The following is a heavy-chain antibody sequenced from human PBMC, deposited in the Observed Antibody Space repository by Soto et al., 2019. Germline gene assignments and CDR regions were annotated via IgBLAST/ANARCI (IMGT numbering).Heavy chain of an antibody. J-gene: IGHJ4*02. CDR3: AKGGITRDY. Sequence: PGGSLRLSCAASGFTFSSYVMHWVRQAPGKGLEWVAVISYDGSNKYYADSVKGRFTISRDNSKNTLYLQMDSLRAEDTAVYYCAKGGITRDYWGQGTLVTVSS. CDR2: ISYDGSNK. V-gene: IGHV3-30*18. CDR1: GFTFSSYV. D-gene: IGHD1-20*01.